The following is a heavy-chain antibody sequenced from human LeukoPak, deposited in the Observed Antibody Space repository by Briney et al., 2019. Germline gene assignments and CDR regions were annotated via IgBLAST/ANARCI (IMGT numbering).Heavy chain of an antibody. CDR2: INTNSGDT. CDR3: ARESADVLTQ. CDR1: GYTFTRHY. J-gene: IGHJ4*02. Sequence: ASVKVSCKASGYTFTRHYMHWVRQAPGQGLEWMGWINTNSGDTNYAQKVEGRVTMTRDTSISTAYLELSSLRSEDTAVYYCARESADVLTQWGQGTLVTVSP. V-gene: IGHV1-2*02. D-gene: IGHD3-9*01.